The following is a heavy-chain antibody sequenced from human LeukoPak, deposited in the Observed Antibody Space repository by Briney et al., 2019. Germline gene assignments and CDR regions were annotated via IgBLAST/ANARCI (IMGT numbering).Heavy chain of an antibody. CDR3: ARDYGGIAVAGEWFDP. CDR1: GGSISSSSYY. D-gene: IGHD6-19*01. CDR2: IYYRGST. V-gene: IGHV4-39*07. J-gene: IGHJ5*02. Sequence: SETLSLTCTVSGGSISSSSYYWGWIRQPPGKGLEWIGSIYYRGSTYYNPSLKSRVTMSVDTSKNQFSLKLSSVTAADTAVYYCARDYGGIAVAGEWFDPWGQGTLVTVSS.